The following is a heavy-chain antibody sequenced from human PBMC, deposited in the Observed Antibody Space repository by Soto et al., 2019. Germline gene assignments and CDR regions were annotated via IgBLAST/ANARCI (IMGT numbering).Heavy chain of an antibody. J-gene: IGHJ6*02. D-gene: IGHD2-8*01. CDR3: AKNGQPPYYYYGLDV. V-gene: IGHV1-18*01. CDR2: ISGYNGDA. Sequence: ASVKVSCKASGYTFTRYGISWVRQAPGQGLEWMGRISGYNGDANYAQRFQGRVSMTIDTSTTTAYMELRTLTPDDTAVYYCAKNGQPPYYYYGLDVWGQGTTVTVSS. CDR1: GYTFTRYG.